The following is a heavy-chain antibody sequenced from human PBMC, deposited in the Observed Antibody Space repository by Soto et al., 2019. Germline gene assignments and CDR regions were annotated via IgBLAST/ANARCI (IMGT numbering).Heavy chain of an antibody. J-gene: IGHJ6*02. CDR3: ARLRAAGLSQIIAAAGSRYYYYYGMDV. Sequence: SETLSLTCVVSGGPLSSYYWSWIRQPPGKGLKWIGYIYYSGSTNYNPSLKSRVTISVDTSKNQFSLKLSSVTAADTAVYYCARLRAAGLSQIIAAAGSRYYYYYGMDVWGQGTTVTVSS. V-gene: IGHV4-59*12. CDR2: IYYSGST. CDR1: GGPLSSYY. D-gene: IGHD6-13*01.